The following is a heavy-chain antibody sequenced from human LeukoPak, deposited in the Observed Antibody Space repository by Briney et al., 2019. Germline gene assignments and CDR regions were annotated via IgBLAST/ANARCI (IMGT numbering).Heavy chain of an antibody. Sequence: ESLKISCKGSGYSFTSYWISWVRQMPGKGPEWMGIIHPGDSNTRYSLSFQGQVTISADKSISTAYLQWSSLKASDTAMYYCARQPPGRYGKDVWGQGTMVTVSS. CDR2: IHPGDSNT. V-gene: IGHV5-51*01. D-gene: IGHD3-9*01. J-gene: IGHJ6*02. CDR3: ARQPPGRYGKDV. CDR1: GYSFTSYW.